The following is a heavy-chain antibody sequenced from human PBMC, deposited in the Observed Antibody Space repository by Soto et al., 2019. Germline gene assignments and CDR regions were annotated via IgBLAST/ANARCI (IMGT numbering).Heavy chain of an antibody. D-gene: IGHD3-22*01. CDR1: GFTFTNSA. Sequence: SVKVSCKASGFTFTNSAVQWVRQARGQRLEWIGWIVVGSGNTNYAQKFQERGTITRDMSTSTAYMELSSLRSEDTAVYFCAADRTMIVVPWGKGTLVTVSS. J-gene: IGHJ1*01. V-gene: IGHV1-58*01. CDR2: IVVGSGNT. CDR3: AADRTMIVVP.